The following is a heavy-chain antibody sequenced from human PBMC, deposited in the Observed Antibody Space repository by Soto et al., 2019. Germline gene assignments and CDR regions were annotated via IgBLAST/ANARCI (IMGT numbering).Heavy chain of an antibody. CDR2: IYYSGTT. J-gene: IGHJ4*02. CDR1: GDCITGNLYF. Sequence: SETLSLTGTASGDCITGNLYFLAWIRQPPGKGLEWIGSIYYSGTTYYNPSLKSRVTISVDRSKNQFSLKLSSVTAADTAVYYSAGHFSVDYFDYWGQGALVT. V-gene: IGHV4-39*01. CDR3: AGHFSVDYFDY.